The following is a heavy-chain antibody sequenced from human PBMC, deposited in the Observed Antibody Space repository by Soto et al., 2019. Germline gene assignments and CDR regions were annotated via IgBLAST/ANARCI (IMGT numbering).Heavy chain of an antibody. V-gene: IGHV1-8*01. D-gene: IGHD6-19*01. J-gene: IGHJ1*01. CDR2: MNPNSGNT. CDR3: ARGDPYSPLAVAGFQH. Sequence: HATKKGLEWMGWMNPNSGNTGYAQKFQGRVTMTRSTSISTAYMELSSLRSEDTAVYYCARGDPYSPLAVAGFQHWGQGTLVTVSS.